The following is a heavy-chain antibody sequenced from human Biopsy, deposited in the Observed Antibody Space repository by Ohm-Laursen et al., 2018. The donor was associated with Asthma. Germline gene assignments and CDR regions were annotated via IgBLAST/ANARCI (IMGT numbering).Heavy chain of an antibody. CDR2: MSYEGSTE. CDR1: GFTFGTYA. J-gene: IGHJ4*02. CDR3: ARAKSGSFYSPADY. D-gene: IGHD1-26*01. Sequence: SLRLSCAASGFTFGTYAMHWVRQAPGKGLEWVAVMSYEGSTEYYPDSVKGRFTISRGNSKNTLYLQMNSLRVEDTAVFYCARAKSGSFYSPADYWGQGTLVTVSS. V-gene: IGHV3-30-3*01.